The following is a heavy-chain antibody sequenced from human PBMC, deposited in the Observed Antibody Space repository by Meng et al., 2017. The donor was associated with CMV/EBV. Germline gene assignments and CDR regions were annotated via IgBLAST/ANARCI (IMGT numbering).Heavy chain of an antibody. CDR1: GGSISSSSYY. D-gene: IGHD6-13*01. Sequence: HLQLQEPGQGLVKPSEPLSLPCPVSGGSISSSSYYWGWIRQPPGKGLEWIGSIYYSGSTYYNPSLKSRVTISVDTSKNQFSLKLSSVTAADTAVYYCARGGIAAAGLHWGQGTLVTVSS. CDR2: IYYSGST. V-gene: IGHV4-39*07. J-gene: IGHJ4*02. CDR3: ARGGIAAAGLH.